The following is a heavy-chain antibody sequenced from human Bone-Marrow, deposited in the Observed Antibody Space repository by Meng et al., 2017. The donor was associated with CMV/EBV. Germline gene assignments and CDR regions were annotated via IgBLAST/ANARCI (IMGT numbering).Heavy chain of an antibody. Sequence: ASVKVSCKASGYTFTSYGISWVRQAPGQGLEGMGWSSAYNGNTNYAQKLQGRVTMTTDTSTSAAYMELRSLRSDDTAVYYCAVDCTNGVCCYYYYYGMDVWGQGTTVTVSS. CDR1: GYTFTSYG. J-gene: IGHJ6*02. CDR3: AVDCTNGVCCYYYYYGMDV. V-gene: IGHV1-18*01. CDR2: SSAYNGNT. D-gene: IGHD2-8*01.